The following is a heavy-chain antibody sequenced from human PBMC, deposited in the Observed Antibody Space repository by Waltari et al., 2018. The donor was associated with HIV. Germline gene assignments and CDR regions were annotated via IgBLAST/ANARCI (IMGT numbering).Heavy chain of an antibody. D-gene: IGHD2-2*01. V-gene: IGHV4-31*03. J-gene: IGHJ6*02. CDR3: ARVPWTYCSSTSCQDVGYYGMDV. CDR2: IYYSGST. Sequence: QVQLQESGPGLVKPSQTLSLTCTVSGGSISSGGYYCSWIRQHPGQGLEWIGYIYYSGSTYYNPSLKSRVTISVDTSKNQFSLKLSSVTAADTAVYYCARVPWTYCSSTSCQDVGYYGMDVWGQGTTVTVSS. CDR1: GGSISSGGYY.